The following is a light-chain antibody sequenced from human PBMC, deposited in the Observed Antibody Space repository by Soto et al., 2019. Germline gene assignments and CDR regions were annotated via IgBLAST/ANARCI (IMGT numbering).Light chain of an antibody. CDR1: QSVTNW. CDR3: QQYNSYSSYT. J-gene: IGKJ2*01. V-gene: IGKV1-5*03. Sequence: DIQMTQSPSTLSASVGDRVTITCRASQSVTNWLAWYQQKPGKAPKLLIYKASTLESAVPSRFSGSGSGTDFTLTISCLQPDDFATYYCQQYNSYSSYTFGQGTKLQIK. CDR2: KAS.